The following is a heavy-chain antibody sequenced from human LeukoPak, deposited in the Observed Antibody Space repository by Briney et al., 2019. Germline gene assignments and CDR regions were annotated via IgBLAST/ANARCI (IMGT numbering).Heavy chain of an antibody. D-gene: IGHD4-17*01. CDR2: ISAYNGNT. CDR1: GYTFTSYG. V-gene: IGHV1-18*01. CDR3: ARVEPVGRAYGDLDY. J-gene: IGHJ4*02. Sequence: ASGKVSCKASGYTFTSYGISWVRQAPGQGLGWRGWISAYNGNTNYAQKLQGRGTMTTDTSTSTAYMELRSLRSDDTAVYYCARVEPVGRAYGDLDYWGQGTLVTVSS.